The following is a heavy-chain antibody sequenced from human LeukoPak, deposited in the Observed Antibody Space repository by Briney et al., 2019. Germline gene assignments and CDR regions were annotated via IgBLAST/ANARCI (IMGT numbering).Heavy chain of an antibody. CDR2: SYTSGST. Sequence: PSETLALTCTVSGGCMSSYYWSWIRQPAGKGLEWIGRSYTSGSTNYNPSLKSRVTMSVDTSKNQFSLKLSSVTAADTAVYYCARDYYGSGSYLSLERPAFDYWGQGTLVTVSS. V-gene: IGHV4-4*07. CDR3: ARDYYGSGSYLSLERPAFDY. CDR1: GGCMSSYY. D-gene: IGHD3-10*01. J-gene: IGHJ4*02.